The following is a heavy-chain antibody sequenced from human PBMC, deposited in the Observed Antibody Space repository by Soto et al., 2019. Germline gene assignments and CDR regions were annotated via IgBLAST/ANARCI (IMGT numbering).Heavy chain of an antibody. CDR3: ARVTKEKWLVKWFDP. CDR2: ISKDGRNT. Sequence: QVQLVESGGGVVQPGRSLRLSCAASGFTFSIYAIHWVRQAPGKGLEWVAVISKDGRNTYYADSVKGRSTISRDNSKNTLFLQMNSLRVEDTAVYYCARVTKEKWLVKWFDPWGQGTLVTVSS. CDR1: GFTFSIYA. J-gene: IGHJ5*02. V-gene: IGHV3-30*04. D-gene: IGHD6-19*01.